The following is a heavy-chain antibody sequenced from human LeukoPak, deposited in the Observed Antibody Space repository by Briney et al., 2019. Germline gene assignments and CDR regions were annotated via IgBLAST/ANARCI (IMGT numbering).Heavy chain of an antibody. CDR3: ARGAGGYRFDP. J-gene: IGHJ5*02. V-gene: IGHV4-4*02. CDR2: IYHSGST. Sequence: PSETLSLTCAVSGGSISSSNWWSWVRRPPGKGLEWIGEIYHSGSTNYNPSLKSRVTISADTSKKQFSLKLTSVTAADTAVYYCARGAGGYRFDPWGQGTLVTVSS. D-gene: IGHD1-1*01. CDR1: GGSISSSNW.